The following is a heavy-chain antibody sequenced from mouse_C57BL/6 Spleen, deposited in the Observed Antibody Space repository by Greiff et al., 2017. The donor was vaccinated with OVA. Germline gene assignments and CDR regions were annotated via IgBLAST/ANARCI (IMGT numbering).Heavy chain of an antibody. Sequence: VKLQESGAELVKPGASVKISCKASGYAFSSYWMNWVKQRPGKGLEWIGQIYPGDGDTNYNGKFKGKATLTADKSSSTAYMQLSSLTSEDSAVYFCARKVVATNFDVWGTGTTVTVSS. CDR3: ARKVVATNFDV. CDR2: IYPGDGDT. J-gene: IGHJ1*03. D-gene: IGHD1-1*01. CDR1: GYAFSSYW. V-gene: IGHV1-80*01.